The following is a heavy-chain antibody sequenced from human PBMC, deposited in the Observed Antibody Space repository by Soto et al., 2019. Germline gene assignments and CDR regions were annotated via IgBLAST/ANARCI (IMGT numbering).Heavy chain of an antibody. V-gene: IGHV3-30*03. CDR3: TRGLLTDYFDY. CDR1: GFTFSSFG. J-gene: IGHJ4*02. CDR2: ISYDGSNQ. Sequence: GGSLRLSCAASGFTFSSFGIHWVRQAPGKGPEWVAVISYDGSNQFYAGSVKGWFTVSRDNSKNTLYLQMNSLRNDDTAVYYCTRGLLTDYFDYWGQGALVTVSS.